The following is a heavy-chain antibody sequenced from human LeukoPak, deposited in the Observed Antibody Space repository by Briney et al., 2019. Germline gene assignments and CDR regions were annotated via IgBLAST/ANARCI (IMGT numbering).Heavy chain of an antibody. Sequence: SETLSLTCTVSGGSISSGDYYWSWIRQPPGKGLEWIGYIYYSGSTYYNPSLKSRLSISVDTSKNQFSLKLSSVTAADTAVYFCGRLRGSTVFGVVILDYYMDVWGKGTTVTVSS. CDR2: IYYSGST. V-gene: IGHV4-30-4*08. CDR3: GRLRGSTVFGVVILDYYMDV. J-gene: IGHJ6*03. D-gene: IGHD3-3*01. CDR1: GGSISSGDYY.